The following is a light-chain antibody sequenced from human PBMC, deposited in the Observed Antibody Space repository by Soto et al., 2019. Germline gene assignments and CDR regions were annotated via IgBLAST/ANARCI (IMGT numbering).Light chain of an antibody. CDR3: QQYGSSRWT. J-gene: IGKJ1*01. CDR2: GAS. V-gene: IGKV3-20*01. Sequence: EIVLTQSPGTLSLSPGQRVTLSCRASQSVSSNYLAWYQQKLGQAPRLLIYGASSRATGILDRFSGSGSGTDFTLTISRLEPEDFAVYYCQQYGSSRWTFGQGTKVEIK. CDR1: QSVSSNY.